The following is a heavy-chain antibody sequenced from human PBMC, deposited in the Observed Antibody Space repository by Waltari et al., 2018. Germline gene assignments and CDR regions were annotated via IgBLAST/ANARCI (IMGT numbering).Heavy chain of an antibody. D-gene: IGHD6-13*01. CDR1: GGNFSSYA. V-gene: IGHV1-69*10. Sequence: QVQLVQSGAEVKKPGSSVKVSCKDSGGNFSSYAISWLRRAPGQGLEWMGGIIPILGIANYAQKFQGRVTITADKSTSTAYMELSSLRSEDTAVYYCARGTATIAAAVVAYWGQGTLVTVSS. CDR3: ARGTATIAAAVVAY. J-gene: IGHJ4*02. CDR2: IIPILGIA.